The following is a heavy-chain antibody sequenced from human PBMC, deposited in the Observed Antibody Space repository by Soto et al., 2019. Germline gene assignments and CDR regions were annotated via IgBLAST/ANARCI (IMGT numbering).Heavy chain of an antibody. Sequence: SETLSLTCTVSGGSISSSSYYWGWIRQPPGKGLEWIGSIYYSGSTYYNPSLKSRVTISVDTSKNQFSLKLSSVTAADSAVYYCARSEGSAIAPYFFDYWGQGTLVTVSS. CDR3: ARSEGSAIAPYFFDY. CDR1: GGSISSSSYY. CDR2: IYYSGST. V-gene: IGHV4-39*01. J-gene: IGHJ4*02. D-gene: IGHD5-18*01.